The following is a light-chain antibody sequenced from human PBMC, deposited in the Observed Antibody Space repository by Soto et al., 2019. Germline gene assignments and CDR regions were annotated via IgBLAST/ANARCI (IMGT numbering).Light chain of an antibody. V-gene: IGKV3-11*01. J-gene: IGKJ4*01. CDR1: QSVSSS. Sequence: EIVLTQSPATLSLSPGERVTLSCRASQSVSSSLAWYQQKPGQTHRLLIYDASNRTTGIPARFSGSGSGTDLTLTVSSLEPEDFAVYYCQQRSSWPLTFGGGTKVEIK. CDR3: QQRSSWPLT. CDR2: DAS.